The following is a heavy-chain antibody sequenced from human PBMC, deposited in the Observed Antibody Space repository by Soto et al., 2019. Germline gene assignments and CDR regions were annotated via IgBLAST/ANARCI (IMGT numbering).Heavy chain of an antibody. J-gene: IGHJ4*02. CDR3: AGLRGYAGSPIDY. Sequence: PSETLSLTCTVSGGSIISGYWSWIRQPPEKGLEWIGYISYSGNTNYNPSLKSRVTMSVDTPKNQFSLRLSSVTTADTAVYYCAGLRGYAGSPIDYWGQGTLVTVSS. CDR1: GGSIISGY. V-gene: IGHV4-59*01. CDR2: ISYSGNT. D-gene: IGHD2-15*01.